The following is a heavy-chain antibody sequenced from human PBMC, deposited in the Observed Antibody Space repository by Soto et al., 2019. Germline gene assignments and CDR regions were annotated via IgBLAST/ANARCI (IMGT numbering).Heavy chain of an antibody. D-gene: IGHD1-1*01. Sequence: SVKVSCKASGGTFSSYAISWVRQAPGQGLEWMGGIIPIFGTANYAQKFQGRVTITADESTSTAYMELSSLRSEDTAVYYCARVTFPPQGTLPCGMDVWGQGXTVTVYS. CDR2: IIPIFGTA. V-gene: IGHV1-69*13. J-gene: IGHJ6*02. CDR3: ARVTFPPQGTLPCGMDV. CDR1: GGTFSSYA.